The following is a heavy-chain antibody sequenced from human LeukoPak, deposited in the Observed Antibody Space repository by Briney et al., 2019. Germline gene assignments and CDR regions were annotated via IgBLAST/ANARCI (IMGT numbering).Heavy chain of an antibody. Sequence: PSETLSLTCSVSGGSIRSYYRGWIRQSPGKGLEWIGYIYYNGSTKYNPSLKSRITLSIDASKNQFSLKLNSVSAADTAVYYCASWPAWGSWYGSFDFWGQGTTVIVSS. D-gene: IGHD6-13*01. J-gene: IGHJ3*01. CDR1: GGSIRSYY. CDR2: IYYNGST. CDR3: ASWPAWGSWYGSFDF. V-gene: IGHV4-59*01.